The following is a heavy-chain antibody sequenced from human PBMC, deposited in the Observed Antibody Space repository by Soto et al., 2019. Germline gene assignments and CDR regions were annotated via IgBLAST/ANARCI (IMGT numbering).Heavy chain of an antibody. Sequence: PSETLSLTCGVSGGSISSGNYCWSWIRQPPGKGLEWIGNVFHNGRTDYNPSLESRVTISVDRSKNQFSLKLNSVTAADTAVYYCARDREAGWFDPWGQGTLVTVSS. CDR2: VFHNGRT. J-gene: IGHJ5*02. V-gene: IGHV4-30-2*01. CDR3: ARDREAGWFDP. CDR1: GGSISSGNYC.